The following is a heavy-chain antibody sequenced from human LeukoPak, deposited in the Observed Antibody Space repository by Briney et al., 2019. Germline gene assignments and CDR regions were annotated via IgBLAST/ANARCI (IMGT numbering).Heavy chain of an antibody. Sequence: PSETLSLTCTVSGGSISSSSYYWGWIRQPPGKGLEWIGSIYYSGSTYYNPSLKSRVTISVDTSKNQFSLKLSSVTAADTAMYYCLGYCSSTSCPRGSYWGQGTLVTVSS. CDR1: GGSISSSSYY. CDR2: IYYSGST. J-gene: IGHJ4*02. D-gene: IGHD2-2*01. CDR3: LGYCSSTSCPRGSY. V-gene: IGHV4-39*01.